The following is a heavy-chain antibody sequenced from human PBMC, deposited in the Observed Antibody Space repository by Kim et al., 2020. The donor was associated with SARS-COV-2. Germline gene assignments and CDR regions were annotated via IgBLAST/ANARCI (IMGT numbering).Heavy chain of an antibody. J-gene: IGHJ6*02. CDR3: ARDLLRGDSSKYYYYGMDV. D-gene: IGHD3-22*01. CDR1: GFTFSSYS. CDR2: ISSSSSTI. V-gene: IGHV3-48*04. Sequence: GGSLRLSCAASGFTFSSYSMNWLRQAPGKGLEWVSYISSSSSTIYYADSVKGRFTISRDNAKNSLYLQMNSLRAEDTAVYYCARDLLRGDSSKYYYYGMDVWGQGTTVTVSS.